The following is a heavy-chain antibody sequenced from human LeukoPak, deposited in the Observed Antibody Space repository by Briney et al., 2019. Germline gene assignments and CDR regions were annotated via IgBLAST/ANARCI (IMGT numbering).Heavy chain of an antibody. CDR1: GFTFSSYE. J-gene: IGHJ4*02. D-gene: IGHD3-22*01. Sequence: PGGSLRLSXAASGFTFSSYEMNWVRQAPGKGLEWVSYISSSGSTIYYADSVKGRFTISRDNAKNSLYLQMNSLGAEDTAVYYCAGFSSGYNYWGQGTLVTVSS. CDR3: AGFSSGYNY. CDR2: ISSSGSTI. V-gene: IGHV3-48*03.